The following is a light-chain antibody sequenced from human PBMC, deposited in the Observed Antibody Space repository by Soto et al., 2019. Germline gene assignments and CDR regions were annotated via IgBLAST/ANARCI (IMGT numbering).Light chain of an antibody. Sequence: GDRVTITCRASQDIRNDLGWYQQKPGKAPKLLIYGTSNLQSGVPSRFSGSGSGTDFTLTISSLQPEDFATYYCLQDYNYPNTFGQGTKLEIK. CDR2: GTS. CDR3: LQDYNYPNT. J-gene: IGKJ2*01. CDR1: QDIRND. V-gene: IGKV1-6*01.